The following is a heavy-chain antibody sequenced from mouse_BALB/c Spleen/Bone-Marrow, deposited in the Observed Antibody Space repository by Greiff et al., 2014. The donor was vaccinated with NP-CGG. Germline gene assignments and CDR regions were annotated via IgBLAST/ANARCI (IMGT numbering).Heavy chain of an antibody. CDR3: ATYYYGDYFDS. V-gene: IGHV14-3*02. CDR1: GFNIKDTY. Sequence: VQLQQSGAEPVKPGASVKLSCTASGFNIKDTYMHWVKQRPEQGLEWIGRIDPATGTIKYDPTFQGKATITADTASNTAYLQLSSLTSEDTAVYYCATYYYGDYFDSWGQGTTLTVS. J-gene: IGHJ2*01. CDR2: IDPATGTI. D-gene: IGHD1-1*01.